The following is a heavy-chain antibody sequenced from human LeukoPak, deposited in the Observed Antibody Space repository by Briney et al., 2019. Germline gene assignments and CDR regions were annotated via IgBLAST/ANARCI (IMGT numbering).Heavy chain of an antibody. D-gene: IGHD6-6*01. J-gene: IGHJ4*01. CDR1: GDSVSRNSAA. CDR2: TYYRSKWHY. V-gene: IGHV6-1*01. Sequence: SQTLSLTCAISGDSVSRNSAAWNWIRQSLSRGLEWLGRTYYRSKWHYDYAVSVKSRITINPDTSKNQFSLQLNSVTPEDTAVYYCTRVVLGKTDGFDYWGQGTLVTVSS. CDR3: TRVVLGKTDGFDY.